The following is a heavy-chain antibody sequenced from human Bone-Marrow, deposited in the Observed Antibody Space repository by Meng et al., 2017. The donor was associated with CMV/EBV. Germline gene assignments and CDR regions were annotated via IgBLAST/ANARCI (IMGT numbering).Heavy chain of an antibody. CDR3: ARTEAYYDFWSGTSYGRDV. J-gene: IGHJ6*02. Sequence: SVKVSCKASGGTFSSYTISWVRQAPGQGLEWMGRIIPILGIANYAQKFQGRVTITADKSTSTAYMELSSLRSEDTAVYYCARTEAYYDFWSGTSYGRDVWGQGNTVNVYS. D-gene: IGHD3-3*01. V-gene: IGHV1-69*02. CDR2: IIPILGIA. CDR1: GGTFSSYT.